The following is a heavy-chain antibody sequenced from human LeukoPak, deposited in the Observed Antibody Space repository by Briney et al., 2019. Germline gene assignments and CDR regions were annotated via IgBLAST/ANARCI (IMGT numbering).Heavy chain of an antibody. CDR3: ARSSQQWLVRYWFDP. CDR1: GFTFSDYY. V-gene: IGHV3-11*01. D-gene: IGHD6-19*01. CDR2: ISSSGSTI. Sequence: GGSLRLSCAASGFTFSDYYMSWIRQAPGKRLEWVSYISSSGSTIYYADSVKGRFTISRDNAKNSLYLQMNSLRAEDTAVYYCARSSQQWLVRYWFDPWGQGTLVTVSS. J-gene: IGHJ5*02.